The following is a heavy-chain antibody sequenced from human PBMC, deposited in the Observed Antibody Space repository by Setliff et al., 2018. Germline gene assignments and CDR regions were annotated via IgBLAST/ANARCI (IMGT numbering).Heavy chain of an antibody. V-gene: IGHV3-30*03. CDR3: ARGSSGYYYVGYYFDY. J-gene: IGHJ4*02. Sequence: PGGSLRLSCTVSGFNFNNYGMHWVRQAPGKGLEWLAVISYEGSKRYYADSLKGRFTISRDNSKNTLYLQMNSLRAEDTAVYYCARGSSGYYYVGYYFDYWGQGTLVTVSS. CDR1: GFNFNNYG. CDR2: ISYEGSKR. D-gene: IGHD3-22*01.